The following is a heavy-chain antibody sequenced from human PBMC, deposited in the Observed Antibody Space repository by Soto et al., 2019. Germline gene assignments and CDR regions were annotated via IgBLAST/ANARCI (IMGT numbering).Heavy chain of an antibody. CDR1: GFTFNNFA. V-gene: IGHV3-23*01. D-gene: IGHD3-16*02. CDR3: AKAYAYIWGSYPRDLAH. Sequence: EVQLLESGGGLVQPGGSLRLSCAASGFTFNNFAMFWVRQAPGKGLERVSSISRTGGAAHYADSVNGRFTISRDNSKNTLFMQFDSLRAEDTAVYYCAKAYAYIWGSYPRDLAHWGQGTLVTVSS. J-gene: IGHJ4*02. CDR2: ISRTGGAA.